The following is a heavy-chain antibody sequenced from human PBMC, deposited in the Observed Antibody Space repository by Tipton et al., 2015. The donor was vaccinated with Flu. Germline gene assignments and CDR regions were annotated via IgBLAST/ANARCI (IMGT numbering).Heavy chain of an antibody. D-gene: IGHD1-26*01. Sequence: TLSLTCTVSGGSISSYYWSWIRQPPEKGLEWIGYSYYSGSTNYNPSLKSRVTISVDTSKNQFSLKLSSVTAADTAVYYCARAPDSIVGATVVDYWGQGTLVTVSS. CDR2: SYYSGST. V-gene: IGHV4-59*01. J-gene: IGHJ4*02. CDR3: ARAPDSIVGATVVDY. CDR1: GGSISSYY.